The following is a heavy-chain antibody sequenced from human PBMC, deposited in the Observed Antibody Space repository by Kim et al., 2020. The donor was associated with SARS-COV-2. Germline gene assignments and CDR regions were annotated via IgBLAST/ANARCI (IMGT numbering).Heavy chain of an antibody. CDR1: GYTFTSYA. J-gene: IGHJ6*02. CDR2: INTNTGNP. V-gene: IGHV7-4-1*02. Sequence: ASVKVSCKASGYTFTSYAMNWVRQAPGQGLEWMGWINTNTGNPTYAQGFTGRFVFSLDTSVSTAYLQISSLKAEDTAVYYCARDMGFVVVPAAMLYYYGMDVWGQGTTVTVSS. D-gene: IGHD2-2*01. CDR3: ARDMGFVVVPAAMLYYYGMDV.